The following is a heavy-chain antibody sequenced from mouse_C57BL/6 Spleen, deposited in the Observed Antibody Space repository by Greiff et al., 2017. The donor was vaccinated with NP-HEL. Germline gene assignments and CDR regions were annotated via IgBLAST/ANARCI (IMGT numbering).Heavy chain of an antibody. CDR3: ARPFDYYGSSYFDY. CDR1: GFTFSDYG. V-gene: IGHV5-17*01. CDR2: ISSGSSTI. D-gene: IGHD1-1*01. J-gene: IGHJ2*01. Sequence: EVKLVESGGGLVKPGGSLKLSCAASGFTFSDYGMHWVRQAPEKGLEWVAYISSGSSTIYYADTVKGRFTISRDNAKNTLFLQMTSLRSEDTAMYYCARPFDYYGSSYFDYWGQGTTLTVSS.